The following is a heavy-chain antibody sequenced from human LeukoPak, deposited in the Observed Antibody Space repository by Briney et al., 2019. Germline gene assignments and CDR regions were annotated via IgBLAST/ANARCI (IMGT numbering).Heavy chain of an antibody. Sequence: ASVTVSFKASGYTFTSYGIRWVRQAPGQGLEWMGWISPYNGNTNYAPKLQGRVTMTTDTATSTAYMELTSLTSDDTGVYYCARDRQCGYWGQGTLVTVSS. D-gene: IGHD2-21*01. J-gene: IGHJ4*02. CDR3: ARDRQCGY. CDR1: GYTFTSYG. V-gene: IGHV1-18*01. CDR2: ISPYNGNT.